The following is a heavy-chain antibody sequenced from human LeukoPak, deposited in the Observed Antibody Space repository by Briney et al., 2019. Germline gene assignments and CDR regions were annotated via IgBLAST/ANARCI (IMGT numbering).Heavy chain of an antibody. J-gene: IGHJ3*02. Sequence: GGSLRLSCAASGFTFSGYAMSWVRQAQGKGLQWVSAISRTGGDAYYANSVRGRFTISRDNSKNTLYLQMSSLRADDTAVYYCAKDKYDGSARAFDIWGRGTMVTVSS. CDR1: GFTFSGYA. CDR3: AKDKYDGSARAFDI. D-gene: IGHD3-16*01. CDR2: ISRTGGDA. V-gene: IGHV3-23*01.